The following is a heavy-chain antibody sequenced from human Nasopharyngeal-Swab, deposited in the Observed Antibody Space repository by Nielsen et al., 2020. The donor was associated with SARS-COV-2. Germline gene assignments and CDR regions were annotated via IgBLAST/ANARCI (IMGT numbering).Heavy chain of an antibody. CDR3: ARDQYDFWSGYWSPGYYYGMDV. J-gene: IGHJ6*02. D-gene: IGHD3-3*01. CDR2: INPSGGST. Sequence: ASVKVSCKASGYTFTSYYMHWVRQAPGQGLEWMGIINPSGGSTSYAQKFQGRVTMTRETSTSTVYMELSSLRSEDTAVYYCARDQYDFWSGYWSPGYYYGMDVWGQGTTVTVSS. CDR1: GYTFTSYY. V-gene: IGHV1-46*01.